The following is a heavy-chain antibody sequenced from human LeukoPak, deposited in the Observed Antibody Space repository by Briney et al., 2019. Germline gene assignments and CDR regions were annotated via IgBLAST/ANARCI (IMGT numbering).Heavy chain of an antibody. D-gene: IGHD1-26*01. Sequence: GGSLRLSCAASGFIFSDYYMNWVRQAPGKGLEWVSSISISSNYIYYPDSLKGRFTISRDNAKNSLYLQMDSLRVEDTAEYYCARDPYSGNYGAYYYYYMDVWGKGTTVTVSS. CDR2: ISISSNYI. V-gene: IGHV3-21*06. CDR1: GFIFSDYY. CDR3: ARDPYSGNYGAYYYYYMDV. J-gene: IGHJ6*03.